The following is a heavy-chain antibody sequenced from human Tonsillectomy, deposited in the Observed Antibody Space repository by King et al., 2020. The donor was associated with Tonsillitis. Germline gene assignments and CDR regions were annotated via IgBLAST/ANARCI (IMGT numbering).Heavy chain of an antibody. D-gene: IGHD3-9*01. J-gene: IGHJ5*02. CDR1: GYPISSGYY. CDR2: IYRSGST. CDR3: VRARGDILTGYYPRGWFDP. Sequence: QLQESGPGLVKPSETLSLTCAVSGYPISSGYYWGWIRQPPGKGLEWIGTIYRSGSTYYNPSLKSRVTISVDTSKNLYSLNLTSVTAADTAVYYCVRARGDILTGYYPRGWFDPWGPGTLVTVAS. V-gene: IGHV4-38-2*01.